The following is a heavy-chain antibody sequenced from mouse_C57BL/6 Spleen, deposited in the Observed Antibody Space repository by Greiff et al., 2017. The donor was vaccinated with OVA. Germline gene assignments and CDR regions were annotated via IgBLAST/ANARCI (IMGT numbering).Heavy chain of an antibody. J-gene: IGHJ2*01. Sequence: VKLVESGAELVRPGASVTLSCKASGYTFTDYEMHWVKQTPVHGLEWIGAIDPETGGTAYNQKFKGKAILTADKSSSTAYMELRSLTSEDSAVYYCTGGNYDYFDYWGQGTTLTVSS. V-gene: IGHV1-15*01. CDR3: TGGNYDYFDY. CDR2: IDPETGGT. D-gene: IGHD2-1*01. CDR1: GYTFTDYE.